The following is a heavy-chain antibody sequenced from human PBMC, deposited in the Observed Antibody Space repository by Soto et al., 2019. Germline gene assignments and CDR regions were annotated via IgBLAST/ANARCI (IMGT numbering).Heavy chain of an antibody. J-gene: IGHJ6*02. CDR2: ISANSGNT. CDR1: GYTFTSYG. V-gene: IGHV1-18*01. CDR3: ARGVRGDYYDSSGYLTGMDV. D-gene: IGHD3-22*01. Sequence: XSVKVSCKASGYTFTSYGISWVRQAPGQGLEWMGWISANSGNTNYVQKLQGRVTMTTDTSTSTAYMALRSLRSDDTAVYYCARGVRGDYYDSSGYLTGMDVWGQGTTVTVSS.